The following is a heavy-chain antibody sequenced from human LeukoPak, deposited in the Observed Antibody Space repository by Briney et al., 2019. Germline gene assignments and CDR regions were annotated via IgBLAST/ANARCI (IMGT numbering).Heavy chain of an antibody. CDR2: IYYSGST. Sequence: SETLSLTCTVSGGSISSSSYYWGWIRQPPGKGLEWIGSIYYSGSTYYNPSLKSRVTISVDTSKNQFSLKLSSVTAADTAVYYCARGGLGDYWYFDLWGRGTLVTVSS. J-gene: IGHJ2*01. CDR1: GGSISSSSYY. D-gene: IGHD4-17*01. V-gene: IGHV4-39*01. CDR3: ARGGLGDYWYFDL.